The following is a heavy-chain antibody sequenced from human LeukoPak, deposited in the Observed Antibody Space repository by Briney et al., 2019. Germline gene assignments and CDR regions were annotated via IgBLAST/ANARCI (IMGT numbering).Heavy chain of an antibody. CDR1: GFTFSSYG. J-gene: IGHJ4*02. CDR2: IWYDGSNK. V-gene: IGHV3-33*06. CDR3: AKDRGYDFWSGYLDY. D-gene: IGHD3-3*01. Sequence: GGSLRLSCAASGFTFSSYGMHWVRQAPGKGLEWVAVIWYDGSNKYYADSVKGRFTISRDNSKNTLYLQMSSLRAEDTAVYYCAKDRGYDFWSGYLDYWGQGTLVTVSS.